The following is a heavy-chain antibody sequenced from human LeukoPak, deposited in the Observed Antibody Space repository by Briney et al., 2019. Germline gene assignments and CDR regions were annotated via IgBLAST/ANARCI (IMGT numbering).Heavy chain of an antibody. Sequence: GGSLRLSCAASGFTVSNNYMSWVRQAPGKGLEWVSVIYSGGSTYYADSVKGRFTISRDNSKNTLYLQMNSLRAEDTAVYYCARGEKTLWGGYGMDVWGQGTTVTVSS. CDR3: ARGEKTLWGGYGMDV. CDR2: IYSGGST. D-gene: IGHD3-3*01. V-gene: IGHV3-66*02. CDR1: GFTVSNNY. J-gene: IGHJ6*02.